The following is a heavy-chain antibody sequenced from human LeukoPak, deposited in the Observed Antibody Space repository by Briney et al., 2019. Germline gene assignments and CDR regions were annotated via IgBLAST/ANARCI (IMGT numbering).Heavy chain of an antibody. CDR2: IQRDGSEK. V-gene: IGHV3-7*01. J-gene: IGHJ6*03. CDR1: GFTFSTYW. Sequence: GGSLRLSCAASGFTFSTYWMSWVRQAPGKGLEWVANIQRDGSEKYYVDSVKGRFTISRDNSKNTLFLQMNSLRAEDTAVYYCAKASLELDEEYYYYYYMDVWGKGTTVTVSS. D-gene: IGHD1-7*01. CDR3: AKASLELDEEYYYYYYMDV.